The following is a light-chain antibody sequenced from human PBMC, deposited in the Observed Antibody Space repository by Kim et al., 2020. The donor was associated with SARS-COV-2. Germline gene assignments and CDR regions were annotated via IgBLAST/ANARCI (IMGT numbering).Light chain of an antibody. CDR3: MQGAHWPAALT. Sequence: DVVMTQSPLSLPVTLGQPASISCRSSQRLVHSDGNTYLNWFQQRPGQSPRRLIYKVSNRDSGVPDRFSGSGSGTDFTLRISRVEAEDVGVYDCMQGAHWPAALTFGGGTKVDIK. J-gene: IGKJ4*01. V-gene: IGKV2-30*02. CDR2: KVS. CDR1: QRLVHSDGNTY.